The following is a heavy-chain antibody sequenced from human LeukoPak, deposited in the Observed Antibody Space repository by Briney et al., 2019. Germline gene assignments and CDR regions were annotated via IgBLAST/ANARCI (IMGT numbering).Heavy chain of an antibody. Sequence: GGSLRLSCAASGFTFSSYSMNWVRQAPGKGLEWVSSISSSSSYIYYADSVKGRFTISRDNSKNTLYLQMNSLRAEDTAVYYCAKVDIAVVTAITGNFDYWGQGTLVTVSS. J-gene: IGHJ4*02. CDR2: ISSSSSYI. CDR1: GFTFSSYS. CDR3: AKVDIAVVTAITGNFDY. D-gene: IGHD2-21*02. V-gene: IGHV3-21*04.